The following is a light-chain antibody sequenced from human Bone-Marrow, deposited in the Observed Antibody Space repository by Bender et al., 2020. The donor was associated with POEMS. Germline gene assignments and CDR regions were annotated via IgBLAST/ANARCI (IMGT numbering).Light chain of an antibody. CDR3: CSYAGTSWV. V-gene: IGLV2-23*01. CDR1: SSDVGTYSL. J-gene: IGLJ3*02. CDR2: EGS. Sequence: QSALTQPASVSGSPGQSITISCTGTSSDVGTYSLVSWYQQHPGKAPKLMIYEGSNRPSGVSNRFSGSKSGNTASLTISEVQPEDEADYYCCSYAGTSWVFGGGTKLTVL.